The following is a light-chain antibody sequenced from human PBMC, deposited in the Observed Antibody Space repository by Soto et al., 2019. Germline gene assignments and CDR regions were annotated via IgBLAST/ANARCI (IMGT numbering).Light chain of an antibody. Sequence: QSVLTQPPSVSGAPGQRVTISCTGSSSNIGAGYDVHWYQQLPGAAPKLLIYGNSNRPSGVPDRFSGSKSGTSASLTITGLQAEDEADYYSQSYDSSLSCCVFGTGTKVTVL. J-gene: IGLJ1*01. CDR3: QSYDSSLSCCV. V-gene: IGLV1-40*01. CDR1: SSNIGAGYD. CDR2: GNS.